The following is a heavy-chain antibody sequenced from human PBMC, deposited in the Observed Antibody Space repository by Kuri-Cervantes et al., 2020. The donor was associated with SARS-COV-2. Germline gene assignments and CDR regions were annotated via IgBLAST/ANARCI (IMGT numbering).Heavy chain of an antibody. CDR1: GGTFSSYA. J-gene: IGHJ5*02. V-gene: IGHV1-18*01. CDR2: ISAYNGNT. D-gene: IGHD2-21*02. Sequence: ASVKISCKASGGTFSSYAISWVRQAPGQGLEWMGWISAYNGNTNYAQKLQGRVTMTTDTSTSTAYMELRSLRSDDTAVYYCARASYFTAENWFDPWGQGTLVTVAS. CDR3: ARASYFTAENWFDP.